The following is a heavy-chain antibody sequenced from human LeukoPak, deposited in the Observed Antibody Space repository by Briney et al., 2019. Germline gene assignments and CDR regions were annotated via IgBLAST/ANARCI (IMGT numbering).Heavy chain of an antibody. CDR2: ISSSSSYI. CDR3: AKGVVVAPDVTPFDY. Sequence: KPGGSLRLSCAASGFTFSSYSMNWVRQAPGKGLEWVSSISSSSSYIYYADSVKGRFTISRDNAKNSLYLQMNSLRAEDTAVYYCAKGVVVAPDVTPFDYWGQGTLVTVSS. J-gene: IGHJ4*02. D-gene: IGHD2-2*01. V-gene: IGHV3-21*04. CDR1: GFTFSSYS.